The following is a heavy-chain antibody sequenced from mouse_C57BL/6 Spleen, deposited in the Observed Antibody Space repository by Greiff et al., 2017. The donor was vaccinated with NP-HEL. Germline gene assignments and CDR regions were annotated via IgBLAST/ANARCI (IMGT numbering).Heavy chain of an antibody. CDR1: GYTFTSYW. CDR2: IDPSDSYT. Sequence: QVQLKQPGAELVKPGASVKLSCKASGYTFTSYWMQWVKQRPGQGLEWIGEIDPSDSYTNYNQKFKGKATLTVDTSSSTAYMQLSSLTSEDSAVYYCARSGITTVVAPPFGYWGQGTTLTVSS. J-gene: IGHJ2*01. D-gene: IGHD1-1*01. CDR3: ARSGITTVVAPPFGY. V-gene: IGHV1-50*01.